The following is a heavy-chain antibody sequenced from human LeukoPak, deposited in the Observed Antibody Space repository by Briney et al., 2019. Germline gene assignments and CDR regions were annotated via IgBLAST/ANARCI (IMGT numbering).Heavy chain of an antibody. CDR3: ARGARTTSLWYFDL. J-gene: IGHJ2*01. D-gene: IGHD4-17*01. CDR2: IIPIFGTA. V-gene: IGHV1-69*05. CDR1: GGTFSSYA. Sequence: SVKVSCKASGGTFSSYAISWVRQAPGQGLEWMGGIIPIFGTANYAQKFQGRVTITTDESTSTVYMELSSLRPEDTAVYYCARGARTTSLWYFDLWGRGTLVTVSS.